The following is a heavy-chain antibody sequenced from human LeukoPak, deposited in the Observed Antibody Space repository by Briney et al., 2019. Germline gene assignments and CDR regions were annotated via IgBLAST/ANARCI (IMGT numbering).Heavy chain of an antibody. Sequence: ASVKVSCKASGYTFTSYDINWVRQATGQGLEWIGWMNPNSCNTGYAQKFQGRVTMTRNTSISTAYMELSSLRSEDTAVYYCAREWRYCSSTSCYRVPGGYYGMDVWGQGTTVTVSS. D-gene: IGHD2-2*02. CDR2: MNPNSCNT. V-gene: IGHV1-8*01. J-gene: IGHJ6*02. CDR3: AREWRYCSSTSCYRVPGGYYGMDV. CDR1: GYTFTSYD.